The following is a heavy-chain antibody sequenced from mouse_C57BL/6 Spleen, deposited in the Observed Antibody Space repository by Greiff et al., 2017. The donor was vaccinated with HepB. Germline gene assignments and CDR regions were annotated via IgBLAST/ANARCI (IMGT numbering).Heavy chain of an antibody. V-gene: IGHV1-18*01. Sequence: VQLKQSGPELVKPGASVKIPCKASGYTFTDYNMDWVKQSHGKSLEWIGDINPNNGGTIYNQKFKGKATLTVDKSSSTAYMELRSLTSEDTAVYYCARRYYDYYGGYFDVWGTGTTVTVSS. CDR2: INPNNGGT. J-gene: IGHJ1*03. D-gene: IGHD2-4*01. CDR1: GYTFTDYN. CDR3: ARRYYDYYGGYFDV.